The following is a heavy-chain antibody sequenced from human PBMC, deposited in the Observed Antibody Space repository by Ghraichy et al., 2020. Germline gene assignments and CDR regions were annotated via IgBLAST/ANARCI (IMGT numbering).Heavy chain of an antibody. CDR1: GYTLTELS. J-gene: IGHJ3*02. D-gene: IGHD2/OR15-2a*01. Sequence: ASVKVSCKVSGYTLTELSMHWVRQAPGKGLEWMGGFDPEDGETIYAQKFQGRVTMTEDTSTDTAYMELSSLRSEDTAVYYCATTKNILDAFDIWGQGTMVTVSS. CDR2: FDPEDGET. V-gene: IGHV1-24*01. CDR3: ATTKNILDAFDI.